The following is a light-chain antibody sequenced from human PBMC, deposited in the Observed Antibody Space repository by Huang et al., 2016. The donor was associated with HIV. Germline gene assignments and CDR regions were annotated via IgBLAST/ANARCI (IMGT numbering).Light chain of an antibody. V-gene: IGKV3-11*01. J-gene: IGKJ1*01. CDR1: QSVSSD. CDR2: DAS. CDR3: QQRSNWPPT. Sequence: EIVLTQSPATLSLSPGERATLACRARQSVSSDLAWYQQKPGQAPRLLIYDASNRATGIPPRFSGGGAGTDFTLTISSLASEDVAVCYCQQRSNWPPTFGQGTTVEIK.